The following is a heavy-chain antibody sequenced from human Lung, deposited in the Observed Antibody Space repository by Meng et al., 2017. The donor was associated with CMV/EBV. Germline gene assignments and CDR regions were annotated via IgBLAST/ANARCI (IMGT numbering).Heavy chain of an antibody. V-gene: IGHV6-1*01. CDR1: GDSVSSNSAA. CDR3: ARSGSSGWIDY. Sequence: VPLQEAGPAMVKPSQTLSPTCAISGDSVSSNSAAWNWLRQSPSRGLEWLGRTYYRSKWYNGYAVSVKSRITINPDTSKNQFSLQLNSVTPEDTAMYYCARSGSSGWIDYWGQGTLVTVSS. J-gene: IGHJ4*02. D-gene: IGHD6-19*01. CDR2: TYYRSKWYN.